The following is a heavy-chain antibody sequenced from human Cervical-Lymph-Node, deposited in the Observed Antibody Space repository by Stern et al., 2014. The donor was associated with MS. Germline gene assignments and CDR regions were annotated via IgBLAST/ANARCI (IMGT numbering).Heavy chain of an antibody. CDR1: GGTFSSYA. D-gene: IGHD3-22*01. CDR3: ASSHYDSSGYYGYNDY. J-gene: IGHJ4*02. Sequence: VHLVESGAEVKKPGSSVKVSCKASGGTFSSYAISWVRQAPGQGLEWMGGIIPIFGTANYAQKFQGRVTITADESTSTAYMELSSLRSEDTAVYYCASSHYDSSGYYGYNDYWGQGTLVTVSS. V-gene: IGHV1-69*01. CDR2: IIPIFGTA.